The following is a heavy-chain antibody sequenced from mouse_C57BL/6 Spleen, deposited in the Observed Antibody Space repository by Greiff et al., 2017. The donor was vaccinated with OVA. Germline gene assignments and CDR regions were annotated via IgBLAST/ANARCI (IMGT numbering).Heavy chain of an antibody. J-gene: IGHJ4*01. Sequence: EVKLMESGGGLVKPGGSLKLSCAASGFTFSDYGMHWVRQAPEKGLEWVAYISSGSSTIYYADTVKGRFTISRDNAKNTLFLQMTSLRSEDTAMYYCARRGYYYGSSYEGAMDYWGQGTSVTVSS. CDR3: ARRGYYYGSSYEGAMDY. V-gene: IGHV5-17*01. CDR2: ISSGSSTI. D-gene: IGHD1-1*01. CDR1: GFTFSDYG.